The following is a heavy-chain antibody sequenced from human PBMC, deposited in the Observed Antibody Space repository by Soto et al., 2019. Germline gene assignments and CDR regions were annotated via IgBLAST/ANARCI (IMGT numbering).Heavy chain of an antibody. CDR2: LIPSLGIA. V-gene: IGHV1-69*08. CDR3: ARDRGDGGENY. CDR1: GGTFSSYT. J-gene: IGHJ4*02. D-gene: IGHD2-21*02. Sequence: QVQLVQSGAEVKKPGSSVKVSCKASGGTFSSYTISWVRQAPGQGLEWMGRLIPSLGIANYAQKVQGRVTITAAKATSTAYMELSSLRYEDTAVYYCARDRGDGGENYCGQGTLVTVSS.